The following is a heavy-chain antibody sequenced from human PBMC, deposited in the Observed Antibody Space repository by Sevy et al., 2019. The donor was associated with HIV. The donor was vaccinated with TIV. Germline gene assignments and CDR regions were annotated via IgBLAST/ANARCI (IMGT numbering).Heavy chain of an antibody. D-gene: IGHD3-16*02. CDR2: IFYSGNT. J-gene: IGHJ6*03. CDR3: ARHYRWSQTAYYYYYLDV. V-gene: IGHV4-39*01. CDR1: GGSIASSSYS. Sequence: SETLSLTCIVSGGSIASSSYSWGWIRQPPGKGLEWIGHIFYSGNTYYNPCLKSRVTISVDTSKNQFSLKLSSVTAADTAVYYCARHYRWSQTAYYYYYLDVWGKGTTVTVSS.